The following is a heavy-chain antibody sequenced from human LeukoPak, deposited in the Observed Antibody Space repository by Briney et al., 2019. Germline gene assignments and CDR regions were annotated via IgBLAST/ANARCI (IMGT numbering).Heavy chain of an antibody. CDR3: ARGFRYYGSGSYYIDY. V-gene: IGHV4-39*01. J-gene: IGHJ4*02. D-gene: IGHD3-10*01. Sequence: PSETLSLTCTVSGGSISSSSYYWGWIRQPPGKGLEWIGSIYYSGSTYYNPSLKSRVTISVDTSKNQFSLKLSSVTAADTAVYYCARGFRYYGSGSYYIDYWGQGTLVTVSS. CDR2: IYYSGST. CDR1: GGSISSSSYY.